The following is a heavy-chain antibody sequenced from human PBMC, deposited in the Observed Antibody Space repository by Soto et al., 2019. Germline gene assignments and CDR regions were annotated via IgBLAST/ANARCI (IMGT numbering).Heavy chain of an antibody. Sequence: QVQLVQSGAEVKKPGSSVKVSCEAPGGTFDHAAITWVRQAPGQGLEWMGGINPMFNSTHYAQKFQGRVTITADAATSTAFMELRRLRSDDTAVYYCARQIFAADYWGQGTPLVVSS. J-gene: IGHJ4*02. V-gene: IGHV1-69*01. CDR2: INPMFNST. D-gene: IGHD3-9*01. CDR3: ARQIFAADY. CDR1: GGTFDHAA.